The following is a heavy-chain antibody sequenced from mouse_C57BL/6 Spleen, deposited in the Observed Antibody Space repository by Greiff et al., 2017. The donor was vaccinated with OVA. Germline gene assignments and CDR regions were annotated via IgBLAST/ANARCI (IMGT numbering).Heavy chain of an antibody. D-gene: IGHD4-1*01. CDR1: GYTFTSYW. V-gene: IGHV1-52*01. CDR2: IDPSDSET. J-gene: IGHJ2*01. CDR3: ARRGTGRNYFDY. Sequence: QVQLQQPGAELVRPGSSVKLSCKVSGYTFTSYWMHWVKQRPIQGLEWIGNIDPSDSETHYNQKFKDKATLTVDKSSSTAYMQLSSLTSEDSAVYYCARRGTGRNYFDYWGQGTTLTVSS.